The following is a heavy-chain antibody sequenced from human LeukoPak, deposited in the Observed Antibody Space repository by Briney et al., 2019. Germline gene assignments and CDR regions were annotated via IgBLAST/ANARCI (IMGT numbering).Heavy chain of an antibody. CDR3: AKDMDPRVPAAIAGYFDL. CDR2: IKDDGSLK. CDR1: RLTFSGFE. Sequence: PGGSLRLSCVGSRLTFSGFEMNWVRQAPGKGLEWVSYIKDDGSLKTYADSVKGRFTISRDNAKNSLYLQMNSLRAEDTALYYCAKDMDPRVPAAIAGYFDLWGRGTLVTVSS. V-gene: IGHV3-48*03. D-gene: IGHD2-2*01. J-gene: IGHJ2*01.